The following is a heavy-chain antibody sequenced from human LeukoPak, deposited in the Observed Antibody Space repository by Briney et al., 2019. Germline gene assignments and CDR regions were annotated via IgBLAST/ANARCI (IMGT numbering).Heavy chain of an antibody. V-gene: IGHV3-48*01. Sequence: PGGSLRLSCAASGFTFSSYSMNWVRQAPGKGLEWVSYISSSSTIYYADSVKGRFTISRDNAKNSLYLQMNSLRAEDTAVYYCARDGSYGSAGYFDYWGQGTLVTVSS. D-gene: IGHD3-10*01. CDR1: GFTFSSYS. CDR3: ARDGSYGSAGYFDY. CDR2: ISSSSTI. J-gene: IGHJ4*02.